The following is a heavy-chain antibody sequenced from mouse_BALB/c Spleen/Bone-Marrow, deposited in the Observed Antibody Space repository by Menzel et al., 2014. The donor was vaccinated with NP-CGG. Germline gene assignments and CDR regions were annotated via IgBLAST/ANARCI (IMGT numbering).Heavy chain of an antibody. Sequence: QVQLQQSGAELVKPGASVKMSCKASGYTFTSYWMHWVKQRPGQGLEWIGVIDPSDSYTSYNQKFKGKATLTVDTSSSTANMQLSSLTSEDSAVYYCTIYYRSFAYWGQGTLVTVSA. D-gene: IGHD2-14*01. V-gene: IGHV1S127*01. CDR1: GYTFTSYW. CDR2: IDPSDSYT. CDR3: TIYYRSFAY. J-gene: IGHJ3*01.